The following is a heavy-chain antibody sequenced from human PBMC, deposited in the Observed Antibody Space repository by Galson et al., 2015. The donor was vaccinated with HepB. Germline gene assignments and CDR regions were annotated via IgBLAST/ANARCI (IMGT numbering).Heavy chain of an antibody. D-gene: IGHD3-10*01. CDR2: FDPEDGET. CDR3: ACWFGEYPHAFDI. J-gene: IGHJ3*02. Sequence: SVKVSCKVSGYTLTELSMHWVRQAPGKGLEWMGGFDPEDGETIYAQKFQGRVTMTEDTSTDTAYMELSSLRSEDTAVYYCACWFGEYPHAFDIWGQGTMVTVSS. V-gene: IGHV1-24*01. CDR1: GYTLTELS.